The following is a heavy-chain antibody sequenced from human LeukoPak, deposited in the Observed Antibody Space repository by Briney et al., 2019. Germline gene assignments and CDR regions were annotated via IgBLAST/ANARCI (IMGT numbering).Heavy chain of an antibody. CDR2: ISWNSGSI. J-gene: IGHJ4*02. Sequence: GGSLRLSCAASGFTFDDYAIHWVRQAPGKGLEWVSSISWNSGSIGYADSVKGRFTISRVNAKNSLYLQMNSLRAEDTAVYYCARVFGAGYSDYWGQGTLVTVSS. CDR3: ARVFGAGYSDY. D-gene: IGHD4/OR15-4a*01. CDR1: GFTFDDYA. V-gene: IGHV3-9*01.